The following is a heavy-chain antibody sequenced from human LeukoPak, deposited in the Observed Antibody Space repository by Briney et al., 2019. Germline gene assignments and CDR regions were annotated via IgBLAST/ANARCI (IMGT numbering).Heavy chain of an antibody. Sequence: GGSLRLSCAASGFTFSSYSMNWVRQAPGKGPEWVSYITGSSSTIIYADSVKGRFTISRDNAKNSLYLQMNSLRAEDTAVYYCARVYRNEEGFWTPNNYMDVWGKGTTVTVSS. J-gene: IGHJ6*03. CDR3: ARVYRNEEGFWTPNNYMDV. CDR1: GFTFSSYS. D-gene: IGHD3/OR15-3a*01. V-gene: IGHV3-48*01. CDR2: ITGSSSTI.